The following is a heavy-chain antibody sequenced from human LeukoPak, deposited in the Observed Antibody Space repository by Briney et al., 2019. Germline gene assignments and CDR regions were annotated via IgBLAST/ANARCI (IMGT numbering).Heavy chain of an antibody. Sequence: PSQTLSLTCTVSGGSISSGSYYWSWIRQPAGKGLEWIGRIYTSGSTNYNPSLKSRVTISVDTSKNQFSLKLSSVTAADTAVYYCARSWYCSSTSCLNYWYFDLWGRGTLVTVSS. V-gene: IGHV4-61*02. J-gene: IGHJ2*01. CDR2: IYTSGST. CDR1: GGSISSGSYY. D-gene: IGHD2-2*01. CDR3: ARSWYCSSTSCLNYWYFDL.